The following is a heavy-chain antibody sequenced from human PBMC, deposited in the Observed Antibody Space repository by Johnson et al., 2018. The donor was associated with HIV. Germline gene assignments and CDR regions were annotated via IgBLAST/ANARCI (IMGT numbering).Heavy chain of an antibody. J-gene: IGHJ3*02. Sequence: QVQLVESGGGVVQPGRSLRLSCAASGFTFSNYGMHWVRQTPGKGLEWVAVIWYDGSNKYYADSVKGRFTVSRDNSKNTLYLQMNSLRAEDTAVYYCAKGGAVAGTRDAFDIWGQGTMVTVSS. CDR3: AKGGAVAGTRDAFDI. CDR1: GFTFSNYG. V-gene: IGHV3-33*06. CDR2: IWYDGSNK. D-gene: IGHD6-19*01.